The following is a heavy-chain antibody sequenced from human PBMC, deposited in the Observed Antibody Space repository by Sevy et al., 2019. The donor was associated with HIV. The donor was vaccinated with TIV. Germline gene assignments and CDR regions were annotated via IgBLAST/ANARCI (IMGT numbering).Heavy chain of an antibody. CDR3: AKDSSYYYGSGSYNY. D-gene: IGHD3-10*01. Sequence: GGSLRLSCAASGFTFSSYGMHWVRQAPGKGLEWVAVISYDGSNKYYADSVKGRFTISRDNSKNTLYLQMNSLRAEDMAVYYCAKDSSYYYGSGSYNYWGQGTLVTVSS. CDR1: GFTFSSYG. V-gene: IGHV3-30*18. CDR2: ISYDGSNK. J-gene: IGHJ4*02.